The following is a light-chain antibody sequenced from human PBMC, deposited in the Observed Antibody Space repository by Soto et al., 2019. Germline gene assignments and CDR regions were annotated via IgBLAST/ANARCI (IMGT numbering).Light chain of an antibody. CDR2: GAS. Sequence: DIQVIQSPSSLSASVGDRVTITCRASLRISTYLNWYQHKPGKAPKLLIYGASSLQSGVHSRFSGSGSGTDFTLTISSLHPEDSATYYCQQSHSTPLTFGGGTNLEI. CDR1: LRISTY. CDR3: QQSHSTPLT. V-gene: IGKV1-39*01. J-gene: IGKJ4*01.